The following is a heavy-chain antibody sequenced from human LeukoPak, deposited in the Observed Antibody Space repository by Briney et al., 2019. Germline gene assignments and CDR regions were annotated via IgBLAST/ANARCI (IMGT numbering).Heavy chain of an antibody. J-gene: IGHJ4*02. CDR3: TREQDREASATVVGDY. D-gene: IGHD4-23*01. V-gene: IGHV3-7*01. CDR2: INQDGGEI. Sequence: GGSLRLSCAASGFTFSSSWMTWVRQAPGKGLEWVASINQDGGEIHYVDSVKGRFTISRDNAKNSLFLQMNSLRAEDTAVYYCTREQDREASATVVGDYWGQGTLVTVSS. CDR1: GFTFSSSW.